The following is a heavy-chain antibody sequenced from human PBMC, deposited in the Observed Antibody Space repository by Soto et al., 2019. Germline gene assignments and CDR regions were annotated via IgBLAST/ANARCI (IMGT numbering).Heavy chain of an antibody. CDR2: IIPNLGIA. D-gene: IGHD2-2*02. CDR3: AMEYCSSTSCYRDY. Sequence: QVQLVQSGAEVKKPGSSVKVSCKASGGTFSSYTISWVRQAPGQGLEWMGRIIPNLGIANYAQKFQGRVTITADKYTSAAYMELSSLRSEDTAVYYCAMEYCSSTSCYRDYWGQGTLVTVSS. CDR1: GGTFSSYT. V-gene: IGHV1-69*02. J-gene: IGHJ4*02.